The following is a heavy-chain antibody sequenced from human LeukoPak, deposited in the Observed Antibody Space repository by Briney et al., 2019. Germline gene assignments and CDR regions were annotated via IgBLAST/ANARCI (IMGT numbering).Heavy chain of an antibody. CDR2: ISYDGSNK. V-gene: IGHV3-30*18. CDR3: AKDPPGVGGMDV. J-gene: IGHJ6*04. D-gene: IGHD3-3*01. Sequence: GGSLRLSCAASGFTFSSYGMHWVRQAPGKGLEWVAVISYDGSNKYYADSVKGRFTISRDNSKNTLYLQMNSLRAEDTAVYYCAKDPPGVGGMDVWGEGTTVTVSS. CDR1: GFTFSSYG.